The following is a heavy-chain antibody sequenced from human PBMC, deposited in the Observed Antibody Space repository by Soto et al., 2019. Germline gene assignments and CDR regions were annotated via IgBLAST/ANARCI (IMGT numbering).Heavy chain of an antibody. Sequence: GGSLRLSCAASGFTFSSYSMNWVRQAPGKGLEWVSSISSSSSYIYYADSVKGRFTISRDNAKNSLYLQMNSLRAEDTAVYYCATRSNQLLEPTGYYYGMDVWGQGTTVTVSS. J-gene: IGHJ6*02. CDR1: GFTFSSYS. D-gene: IGHD3-3*01. V-gene: IGHV3-21*01. CDR3: ATRSNQLLEPTGYYYGMDV. CDR2: ISSSSSYI.